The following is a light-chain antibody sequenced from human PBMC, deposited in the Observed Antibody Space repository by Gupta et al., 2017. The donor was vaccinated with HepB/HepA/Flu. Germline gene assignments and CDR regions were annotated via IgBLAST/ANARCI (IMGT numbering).Light chain of an antibody. CDR2: AAS. J-gene: IGKJ4*01. CDR3: QHRNSSPLT. V-gene: IGKV1-9*01. Sequence: DIQLTNPPSFLSASVGDRVTITCRASQGISSYLAWYQQKPGKAPKLLIYAASTLQSGVPSRFSGSGSGTEFTLTISSLQPEDFANYYCQHRNSSPLTFGRGTKVDIK. CDR1: QGISSY.